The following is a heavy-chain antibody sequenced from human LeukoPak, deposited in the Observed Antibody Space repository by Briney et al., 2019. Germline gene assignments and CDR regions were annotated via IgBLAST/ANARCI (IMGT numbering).Heavy chain of an antibody. CDR1: GGSISSYY. Sequence: SETLSLTCTVSGGSISSYYWSWIRQPPGKGLEWIGSIYYSGSTYYNPSLKSRVTISVDTSKNQFSLKLSSVTAADTAVYYCARVSIAVAGTFDYWGQGTLVTVSS. CDR2: IYYSGST. CDR3: ARVSIAVAGTFDY. V-gene: IGHV4-59*05. D-gene: IGHD6-19*01. J-gene: IGHJ4*02.